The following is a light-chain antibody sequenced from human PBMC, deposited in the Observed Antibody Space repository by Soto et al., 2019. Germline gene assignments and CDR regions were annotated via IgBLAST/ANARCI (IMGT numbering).Light chain of an antibody. CDR2: TND. Sequence: QSVLTQPPSASGTPGQRVTISRRRSSSNIGSNTVNWYQQLPGTAPKLRIYTNDQRPSCVPDRFSGSRSGASASLAISGLQFDDEADYHCSSWDDNLDAVVFGAGTKGTVL. CDR3: SSWDDNLDAVV. V-gene: IGLV1-44*01. J-gene: IGLJ1*01. CDR1: SSNIGSNT.